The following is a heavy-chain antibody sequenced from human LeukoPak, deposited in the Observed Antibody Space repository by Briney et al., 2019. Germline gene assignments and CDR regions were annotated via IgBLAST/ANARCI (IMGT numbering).Heavy chain of an antibody. CDR2: ISYDGKNK. J-gene: IGHJ4*02. CDR1: GFTFSNYE. V-gene: IGHV3-30*03. CDR3: VRVMTTTRNFDY. D-gene: IGHD1-1*01. Sequence: GGSLRLSCAASGFTFSNYEMNWVRQTPGKGLEWVAVISYDGKNKYYADSVNGRFTVSRDNTKNTLYLQMNSLRVDDMGVYYCVRVMTTTRNFDYWGPGTQVTVSS.